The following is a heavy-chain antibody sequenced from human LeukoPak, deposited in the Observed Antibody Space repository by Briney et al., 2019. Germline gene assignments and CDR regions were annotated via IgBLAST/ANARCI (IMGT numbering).Heavy chain of an antibody. D-gene: IGHD6-25*01. Sequence: SETLSLTCAVYGGSFGGYYWSWIRQPPGKGLEWIGEINHSGSTNYNPSLKSRVTISVDTSKNQFSLKLSSVTAADTAVYYCAREAGAFDIWGQGTMVTVSS. V-gene: IGHV4-34*01. CDR2: INHSGST. J-gene: IGHJ3*02. CDR1: GGSFGGYY. CDR3: AREAGAFDI.